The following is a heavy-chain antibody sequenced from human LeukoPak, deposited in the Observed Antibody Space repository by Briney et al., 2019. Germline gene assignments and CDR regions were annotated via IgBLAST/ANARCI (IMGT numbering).Heavy chain of an antibody. CDR2: IYYSGST. CDR1: GGSISSYY. D-gene: IGHD1-20*01. V-gene: IGHV4-59*08. Sequence: SETLSLTCTVSGGSISSYYWSWVRQPPGKGLGWIGYIYYSGSTNYNPSLKSRVTISVDTSKNQFSLKLSSVTAADTAVYYCARSGYNWNHFDYWGQGTLVTVSS. CDR3: ARSGYNWNHFDY. J-gene: IGHJ4*02.